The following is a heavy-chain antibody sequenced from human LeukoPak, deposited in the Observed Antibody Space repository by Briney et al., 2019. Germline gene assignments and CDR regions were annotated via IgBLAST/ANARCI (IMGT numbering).Heavy chain of an antibody. CDR3: ARVVSGYDLVHYYYYMDV. V-gene: IGHV3-21*04. CDR2: ISSSSSYI. CDR1: GFTFSSYS. D-gene: IGHD5-12*01. Sequence: GGSLRLSCAASGFTFSSYSMNWVRQAPGKGLEWVSSISSSSSYIYYADSVKGRFTISRDNAKNSLYLQMNSLRAEDTALYYCARVVSGYDLVHYYYYMDVWGKGTTVTVSS. J-gene: IGHJ6*03.